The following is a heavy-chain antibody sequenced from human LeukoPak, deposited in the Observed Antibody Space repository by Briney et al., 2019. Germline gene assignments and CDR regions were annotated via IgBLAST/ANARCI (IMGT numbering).Heavy chain of an antibody. CDR1: GGSITSNNYY. Sequence: SQTLSLTCTVSGGSITSNNYYWNWIRQPAGKGLEWIGRIYPSGSTNYNPSLKSRVTISVDKSKNQFSLKLSSVTAADTAVYYCASILSGDYVWGSYRPDDYWGQGTLVTVSS. J-gene: IGHJ4*02. CDR2: IYPSGST. V-gene: IGHV4-61*02. CDR3: ASILSGDYVWGSYRPDDY. D-gene: IGHD3-16*02.